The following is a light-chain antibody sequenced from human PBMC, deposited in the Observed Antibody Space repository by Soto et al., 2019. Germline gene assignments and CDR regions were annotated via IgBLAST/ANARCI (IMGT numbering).Light chain of an antibody. CDR3: CSYVGSSILM. Sequence: QSVLTQPASVSGSPGQSITNSCTGTRSDVGLYNLVSWYQQLPGKAPKLIIYEVNERPSGISDRFSGSKSGNTASLTISGLQDEDEADYYCCSYVGSSILMFGGGTKVTVL. CDR1: RSDVGLYNL. V-gene: IGLV2-23*02. CDR2: EVN. J-gene: IGLJ3*02.